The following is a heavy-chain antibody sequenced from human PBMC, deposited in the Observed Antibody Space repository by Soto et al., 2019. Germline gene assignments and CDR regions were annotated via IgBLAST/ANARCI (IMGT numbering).Heavy chain of an antibody. V-gene: IGHV3-21*01. D-gene: IGHD3-22*01. CDR3: ARDSLYDSSGYYYGMDV. J-gene: IGHJ6*02. Sequence: GGSLRLSCAASGFTFSSYSMNWVRQAPGKGLEWVSSISSSSSYIYYADSVKGRFTISRDNAKNSLYLQMNSLRAEDTAVYYCARDSLYDSSGYYYGMDVWGQGTTVTVSS. CDR1: GFTFSSYS. CDR2: ISSSSSYI.